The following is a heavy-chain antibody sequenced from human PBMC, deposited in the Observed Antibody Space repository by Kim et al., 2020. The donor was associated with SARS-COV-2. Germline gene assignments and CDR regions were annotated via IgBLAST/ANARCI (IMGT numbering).Heavy chain of an antibody. CDR3: AKPTVPAGDCSSTSCYIRWVSNYGMDV. CDR2: ISSSSSYI. CDR1: GFTFSSYS. V-gene: IGHV3-21*01. J-gene: IGHJ6*02. D-gene: IGHD2-2*02. Sequence: GGSLRLSCAASGFTFSSYSMNWVRQAPGKGLEWVSSISSSSSYIYYADSVKGRFTISRDNAKNSLYLQMNSLRAEDTAVYYCAKPTVPAGDCSSTSCYIRWVSNYGMDVWGQGTTVTVSS.